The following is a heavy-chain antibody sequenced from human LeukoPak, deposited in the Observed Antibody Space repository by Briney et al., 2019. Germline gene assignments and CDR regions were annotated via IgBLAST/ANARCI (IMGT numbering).Heavy chain of an antibody. Sequence: SETLSLTCTVSGGSISSGGYYWSWIRQPPGKGLEWIGYIYHSGSTYYNPSLKSRVTISVDRSKNQFSLKLSSVTAADTAVYYCARCITIFGVVTLNWFDPWGQGTLVTVSS. CDR3: ARCITIFGVVTLNWFDP. D-gene: IGHD3-3*01. CDR1: GGSISSGGYY. J-gene: IGHJ5*02. V-gene: IGHV4-30-2*01. CDR2: IYHSGST.